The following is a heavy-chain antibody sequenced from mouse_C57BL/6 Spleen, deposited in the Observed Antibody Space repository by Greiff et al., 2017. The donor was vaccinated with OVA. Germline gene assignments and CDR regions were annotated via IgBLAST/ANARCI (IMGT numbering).Heavy chain of an antibody. CDR3: ARNQIYYGNYDWYFDV. J-gene: IGHJ1*03. V-gene: IGHV2-9-1*01. CDR1: GFSLTSYA. D-gene: IGHD2-1*01. CDR2: IWTGGGT. Sequence: QVQLQQSGPGLVAPSQSLSITCTVSGFSLTSYAISWVRQPPGKGLEWLGVIWTGGGTNYNSALKSRLSISKDNSKSQVFLKMNSLQTDDTARYYCARNQIYYGNYDWYFDVWGTGTTVTVSS.